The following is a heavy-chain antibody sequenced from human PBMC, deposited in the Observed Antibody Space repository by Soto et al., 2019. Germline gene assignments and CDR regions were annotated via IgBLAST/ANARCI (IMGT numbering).Heavy chain of an antibody. CDR1: GGSISSYY. V-gene: IGHV4-59*01. J-gene: IGHJ6*02. CDR3: ARVGIKIFGRWYYYGMDV. CDR2: IYYSGST. D-gene: IGHD3-3*01. Sequence: PXETLSLPCTVSGGSISSYYWSWIRQPPGKGLEWIGYIYYSGSTNYNPSLKSRVTISVDTSKNQFSLKLSSVTAADTAVYYCARVGIKIFGRWYYYGMDVWGQGTTVTVSS.